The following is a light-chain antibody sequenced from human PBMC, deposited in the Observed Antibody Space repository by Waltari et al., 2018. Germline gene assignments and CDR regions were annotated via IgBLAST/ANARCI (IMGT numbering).Light chain of an antibody. CDR2: YAS. CDR3: HQIASVPRT. Sequence: EIVLTQSPEFQSVTPEEKVTITCRASQSIGSRLHWYQQKPNQSPKLLIKYASQSISGVPSRFSGSGSGTDFTLTIDCLGAEDAAVYYCHQIASVPRTFGPGTKVEIK. V-gene: IGKV6D-21*02. J-gene: IGKJ1*01. CDR1: QSIGSR.